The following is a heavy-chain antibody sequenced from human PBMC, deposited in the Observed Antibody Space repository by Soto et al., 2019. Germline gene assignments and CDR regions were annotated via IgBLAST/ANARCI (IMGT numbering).Heavy chain of an antibody. D-gene: IGHD5-12*01. CDR3: AKVGSERYSGQHSDY. V-gene: IGHV3-23*01. Sequence: EVQLLESGGAWVHRGGPRRPSCAPLGSTFRNYARNWVGQAQGRGRGGVSTIISSSGSTYYADSVKGRFTISRDNSKNFLYLQMNSLRGDDTAVYYCAKVGSERYSGQHSDYWGQGTLVTISS. CDR2: IISSSGST. CDR1: GSTFRNYA. J-gene: IGHJ4*02.